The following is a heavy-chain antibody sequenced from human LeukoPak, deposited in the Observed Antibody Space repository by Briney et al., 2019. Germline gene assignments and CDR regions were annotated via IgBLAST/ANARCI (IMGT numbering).Heavy chain of an antibody. D-gene: IGHD3-10*01. CDR2: ISRSGGTT. J-gene: IGHJ6*03. V-gene: IGHV3-23*01. CDR1: GFTFSSYD. CDR3: AKRGGPESFYYYYYMDV. Sequence: GGSLRLSCAASGFTFSSYDMTWVRQAPGKGPEWVAVISRSGGTTYYADSVKGRFTISRANSKNTLYLQMNSLRAEDTAEYYCAKRGGPESFYYYYYMDVWGKGTTVTVSS.